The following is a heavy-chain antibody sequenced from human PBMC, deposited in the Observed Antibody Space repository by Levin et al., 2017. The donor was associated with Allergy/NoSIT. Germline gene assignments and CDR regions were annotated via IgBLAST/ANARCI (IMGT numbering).Heavy chain of an antibody. CDR1: GYTFTSYA. J-gene: IGHJ3*02. V-gene: IGHV1-3*01. CDR3: ARGYLRGYCSGGSCYSRDFDI. CDR2: INAGNGNT. D-gene: IGHD2-15*01. Sequence: ASVKVSCKASGYTFTSYAMHWVRQAPGQRLEWMGWINAGNGNTKYSQKFQGRVTITRDTSASTAYMELSSMRSEDKAVYYCARGYLRGYCSGGSCYSRDFDIWGQGKMVTVS.